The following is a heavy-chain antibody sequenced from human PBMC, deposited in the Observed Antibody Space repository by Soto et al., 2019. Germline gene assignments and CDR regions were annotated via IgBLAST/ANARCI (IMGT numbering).Heavy chain of an antibody. CDR2: ISSSSSYT. D-gene: IGHD1-26*01. CDR3: AREPLIVGATRYAFDI. J-gene: IGHJ3*02. CDR1: GFTFSDYY. Sequence: GGSLRLSCAASGFTFSDYYMSWIRQAPGKGLEWVSYISSSSSYTNYADSVKGRFTISRDNAKNSLYLQMNSLRAEDTAVYYCAREPLIVGATRYAFDIWGQGTMVTVSS. V-gene: IGHV3-11*06.